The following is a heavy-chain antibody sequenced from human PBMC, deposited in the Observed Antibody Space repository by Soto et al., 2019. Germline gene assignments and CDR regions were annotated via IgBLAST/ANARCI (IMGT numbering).Heavy chain of an antibody. CDR3: AIYASGSSFDY. CDR1: GGSISSGDYY. V-gene: IGHV4-30-4*01. Sequence: QVQLQESGPGLVKPSQTLSLTCTVSGGSISSGDYYWSWIRQPPGKGLEWIGYIHYSGSTYYNPSLRSRVTISVATSKTQFSLKLSSVTAADTAVYYCAIYASGSSFDYWGQGTLVTVSS. D-gene: IGHD3-10*01. J-gene: IGHJ4*02. CDR2: IHYSGST.